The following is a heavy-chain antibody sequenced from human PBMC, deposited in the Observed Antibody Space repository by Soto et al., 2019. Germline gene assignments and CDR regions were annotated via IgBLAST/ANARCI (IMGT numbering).Heavy chain of an antibody. Sequence: GGSLRLSCAASGFTFSSYSMNWARQAPGKGLEWVSSISSSSSYIYYADSVKGRFTISRDNAKNSLYLQMNSLRAEDTAVYYCARGGYCSGGSCYSGAFDIWGQGTMVTVSS. CDR1: GFTFSSYS. CDR3: ARGGYCSGGSCYSGAFDI. J-gene: IGHJ3*02. V-gene: IGHV3-21*01. CDR2: ISSSSSYI. D-gene: IGHD2-15*01.